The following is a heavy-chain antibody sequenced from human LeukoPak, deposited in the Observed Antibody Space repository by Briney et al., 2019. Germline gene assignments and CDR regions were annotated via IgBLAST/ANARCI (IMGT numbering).Heavy chain of an antibody. CDR3: AREYIVVVPAASYYYGMDV. D-gene: IGHD2-2*01. CDR1: GFTFRTYA. V-gene: IGHV3-7*01. CDR2: IKQDGSEK. J-gene: IGHJ6*02. Sequence: QPGGSLRLSCAGSGFTFRTYAMSWVRQAPGKGLEWVANIKQDGSEKYYVDSVKGRFTISRDNAKNSLYLQMNSLRAEDTAVYYCAREYIVVVPAASYYYGMDVWGQGTTVTVSS.